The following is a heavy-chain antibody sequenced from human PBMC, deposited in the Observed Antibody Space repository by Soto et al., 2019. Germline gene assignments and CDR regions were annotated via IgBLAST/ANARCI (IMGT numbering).Heavy chain of an antibody. CDR2: ISYDGSNK. Sequence: GGSLRLSCAASGFTFSSYAMHWVRQAPGKGLEWVAVISYDGSNKYYADSVKGRFTISRDNSKNTLYLQMNSLRAEDTAVYYCARDPYSSSTLIDYWGQGTLVTVS. J-gene: IGHJ4*02. V-gene: IGHV3-30-3*01. CDR1: GFTFSSYA. CDR3: ARDPYSSSTLIDY. D-gene: IGHD6-13*01.